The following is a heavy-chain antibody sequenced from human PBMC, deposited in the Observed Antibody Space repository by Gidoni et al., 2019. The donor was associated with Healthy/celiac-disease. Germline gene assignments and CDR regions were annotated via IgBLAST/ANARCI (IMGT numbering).Heavy chain of an antibody. CDR3: ARDWEGTYYDSSGYQVQH. CDR2: ISYDGSNK. D-gene: IGHD3-22*01. V-gene: IGHV3-30*19. J-gene: IGHJ1*01. CDR1: GFTFSSYG. Sequence: QVQLVESGGGVVQPGRSLRHSCAASGFTFSSYGWHWVRQAPGKGLELVAVISYDGSNKYYADSVKGRFTISRDNSKNTLYLQMNSLRAEDTAVYYCARDWEGTYYDSSGYQVQHWGQGTLVTVSS.